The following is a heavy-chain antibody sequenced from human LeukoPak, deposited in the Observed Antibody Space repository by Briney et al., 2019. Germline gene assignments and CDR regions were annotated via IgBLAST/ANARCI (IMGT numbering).Heavy chain of an antibody. CDR2: IGSGSAGT. D-gene: IGHD6-13*01. CDR1: GFTLSAYA. J-gene: IGHJ5*02. Sequence: PGGSLRLSCAGSGFTLSAYAMSWVRQAPGKGLEWVSAIGSGSAGTHYADSVKGRFTIYRDDSKNTLYLQMNSLRAEDTAVYYCARPRLPVAGTRWFDPWGQGTLVTVSS. V-gene: IGHV3-23*01. CDR3: ARPRLPVAGTRWFDP.